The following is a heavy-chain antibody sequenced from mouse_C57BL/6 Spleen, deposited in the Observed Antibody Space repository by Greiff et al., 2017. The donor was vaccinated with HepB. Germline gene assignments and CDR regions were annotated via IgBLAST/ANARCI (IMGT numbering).Heavy chain of an antibody. Sequence: QVQLQQPGAELVKPGASVKLSYKASGYTFTSYWMQWVKQRPGQGLEWIGEIDPSDSYTNYNQKFKGKATLTVDTSSSTAYMQLSSLTSEDSAVYYCARGVYDYGFDYWGQGTTLTVSS. D-gene: IGHD2-4*01. CDR1: GYTFTSYW. V-gene: IGHV1-50*01. CDR3: ARGVYDYGFDY. CDR2: IDPSDSYT. J-gene: IGHJ2*01.